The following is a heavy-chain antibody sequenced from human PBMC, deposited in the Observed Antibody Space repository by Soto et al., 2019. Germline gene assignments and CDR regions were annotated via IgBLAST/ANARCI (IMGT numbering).Heavy chain of an antibody. CDR3: ARAGGLGAVAADY. Sequence: PSETLSLTCTVSGGSISSYYWNWIRQPPGKGLEWIGYIFYSGSTNYSPSLKSRVTISVDTSKNQFSLKLNSVTAADTAVYYCARAGGLGAVAADYWGQGTLVTVSS. CDR2: IFYSGST. D-gene: IGHD6-19*01. V-gene: IGHV4-59*01. CDR1: GGSISSYY. J-gene: IGHJ4*02.